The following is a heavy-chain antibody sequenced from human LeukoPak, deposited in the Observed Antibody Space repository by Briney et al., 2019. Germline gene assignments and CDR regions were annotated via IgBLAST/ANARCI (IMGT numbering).Heavy chain of an antibody. CDR2: INHSGYH. J-gene: IGHJ4*02. Sequence: PSETLSLTCAVSGVSFDDYYWSWVRQTPGKGLEWIGEINHSGYHNHSPSLKSRVTLSIDTSRKQFSLNLRSVTVADTGIYYCTSMTAGHDYWGQGTLVTVSS. D-gene: IGHD2-21*02. V-gene: IGHV4-34*01. CDR3: TSMTAGHDY. CDR1: GVSFDDYY.